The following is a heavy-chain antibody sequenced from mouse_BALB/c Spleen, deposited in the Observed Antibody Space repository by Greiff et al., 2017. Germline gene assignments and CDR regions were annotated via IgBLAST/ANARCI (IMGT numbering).Heavy chain of an antibody. CDR1: GYTFTSYY. CDR3: TRYGSSPLDY. Sequence: QVQLQQSGAELVKPGASVKLSCKASGYTFTSYYMYWVKQRPGQGLEWIGEINPSNGGTNFNEKFKSKATLTVDKSSSTAYMQLSSLTSEDSAVYYCTRYGSSPLDYWGQGTTLTVSS. V-gene: IGHV1S81*02. J-gene: IGHJ2*01. CDR2: INPSNGGT. D-gene: IGHD1-1*01.